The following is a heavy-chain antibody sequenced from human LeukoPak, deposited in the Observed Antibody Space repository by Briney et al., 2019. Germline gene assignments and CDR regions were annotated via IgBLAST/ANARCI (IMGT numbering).Heavy chain of an antibody. CDR3: ARAGRITIFGGPPTPSDY. CDR1: GYTFTGYY. J-gene: IGHJ4*02. D-gene: IGHD3-3*01. Sequence: ASVKVSCKASGYTFTGYYMHWVRQAPGQGLEWMGWINPNSGGTNYAQKFQGRVTMTRDTSISTAYMELSRLRSDDTAVYYCARAGRITIFGGPPTPSDYWGQGTLVTVSS. CDR2: INPNSGGT. V-gene: IGHV1-2*02.